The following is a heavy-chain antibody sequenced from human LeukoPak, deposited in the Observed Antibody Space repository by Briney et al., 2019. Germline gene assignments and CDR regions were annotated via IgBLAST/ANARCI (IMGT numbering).Heavy chain of an antibody. Sequence: GGSLRLSCAVSGITLSNYGMSWVRQAPGKGLDWVAGISDSGGRTNYADSVKGRFTISRDNPKNTLYLQINSLRVEDTAVYFCAKRGVVIRVILVGFHKEANYFDSWGQGALVTVSS. CDR2: ISDSGGRT. V-gene: IGHV3-23*01. D-gene: IGHD3-22*01. CDR3: AKRGVVIRVILVGFHKEANYFDS. J-gene: IGHJ4*02. CDR1: GITLSNYG.